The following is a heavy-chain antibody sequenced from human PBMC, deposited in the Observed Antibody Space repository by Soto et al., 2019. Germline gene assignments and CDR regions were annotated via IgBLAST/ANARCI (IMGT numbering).Heavy chain of an antibody. Sequence: SETLSLTCTVSGGSISSYYWSWIRQPPGKGLEWIGYIYYSGSTNYNPSLKSRVTISVDTSKNQFSLKLSSVTAADTAVYYCAREWDGDGYNSGWFDPWGQGTLVTVSS. CDR1: GGSISSYY. J-gene: IGHJ5*02. V-gene: IGHV4-59*01. CDR3: AREWDGDGYNSGWFDP. CDR2: IYYSGST. D-gene: IGHD5-12*01.